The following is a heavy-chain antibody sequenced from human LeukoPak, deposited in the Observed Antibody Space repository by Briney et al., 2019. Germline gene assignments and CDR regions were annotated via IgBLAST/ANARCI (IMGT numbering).Heavy chain of an antibody. V-gene: IGHV2-5*02. D-gene: IGHD1-1*01. CDR2: IYWDDDN. CDR3: AHRLVTNWAFDY. CDR1: GFSLSTSGVG. J-gene: IGHJ4*02. Sequence: ESGPTLVKPTQTLTLTCTFSGFSLSTSGVGVGWIRQPPGKALEWLALIYWDDDNRYSPSLKSRLTITKDASKNQVVLTVTNMDPVDTATYYCAHRLVTNWAFDYWGQGTLVTVSS.